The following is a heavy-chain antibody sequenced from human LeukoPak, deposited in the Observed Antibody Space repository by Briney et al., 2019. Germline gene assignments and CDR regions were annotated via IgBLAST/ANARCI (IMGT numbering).Heavy chain of an antibody. J-gene: IGHJ4*02. CDR1: GGSISSSSYY. CDR2: IYYSGST. CDR3: ARVGHIAAAGTYDY. V-gene: IGHV4-39*01. Sequence: AETPCLTCTVSGGSISSSSYYWGWIRQPPGKGLEWIGSIYYSGSTYYNPSLKSRVTISVDTSKNQFSLKLSSVTAADTAVYYCARVGHIAAAGTYDYWGQGTMLTASS. D-gene: IGHD6-13*01.